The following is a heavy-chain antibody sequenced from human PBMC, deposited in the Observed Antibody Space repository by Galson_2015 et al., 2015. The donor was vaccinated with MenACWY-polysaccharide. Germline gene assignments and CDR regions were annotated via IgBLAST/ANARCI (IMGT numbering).Heavy chain of an antibody. CDR1: GFTFSDSA. CDR3: TRQAHTIDY. V-gene: IGHV3-73*01. CDR2: IRSKTNSYAT. Sequence: SLRLSCAASGFTFSDSAMHWVRQASGKGLEWVGHIRSKTNSYATAYAASVKGRFTISRDDSKNTAYLQMSSLKSEDTAVYYCTRQAHTIDYWGQGSLVTVSS. J-gene: IGHJ4*02. D-gene: IGHD3-3*01.